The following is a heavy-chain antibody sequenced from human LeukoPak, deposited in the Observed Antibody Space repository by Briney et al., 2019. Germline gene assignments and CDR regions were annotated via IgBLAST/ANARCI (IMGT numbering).Heavy chain of an antibody. CDR2: INTKTGTP. V-gene: IGHV7-4-1*02. Sequence: ASVKVSCKASGYSFSRNAINWVRQAPGQGLEWMGWINTKTGTPTYAQGFTGRFVFSLDISVSTAYLQISSLKAEDSAMYYCARPQDFGLTGMNAFDIWGQGTMVTVSS. CDR3: ARPQDFGLTGMNAFDI. CDR1: GYSFSRNA. D-gene: IGHD7-27*01. J-gene: IGHJ3*02.